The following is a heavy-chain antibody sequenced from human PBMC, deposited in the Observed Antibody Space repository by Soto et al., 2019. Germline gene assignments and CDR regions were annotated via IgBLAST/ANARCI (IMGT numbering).Heavy chain of an antibody. V-gene: IGHV4-30-4*08. CDR2: IYYSGST. CDR1: GGSISSGDYY. Sequence: PSETLSLTCTVSGGSISSGDYYWSWIRQHPGKGLEWIGYIYYSGSTYYNPSLKSRVTISVDTSKNQFSLKLSSVTAADTAVYYCAWQAAAGIRSSSLCDYWGQGTLVTVSS. J-gene: IGHJ4*02. D-gene: IGHD6-13*01. CDR3: AWQAAAGIRSSSLCDY.